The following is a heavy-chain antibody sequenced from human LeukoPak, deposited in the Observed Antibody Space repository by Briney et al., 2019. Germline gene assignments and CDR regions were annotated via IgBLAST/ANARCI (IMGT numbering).Heavy chain of an antibody. V-gene: IGHV1-18*01. CDR2: ISAYNGNT. D-gene: IGHD3-10*01. CDR1: GYIFTIYG. CDR3: ARYRGAQYFDY. Sequence: ASVTVSSTASGYIFTIYGISWVRQAPGQGLEWMGWISAYNGNTNYAQKLQGRVTMTTDTSTSTAYMELRSLRSDDTAVYYCARYRGAQYFDYWGQGTLVTVSS. J-gene: IGHJ4*02.